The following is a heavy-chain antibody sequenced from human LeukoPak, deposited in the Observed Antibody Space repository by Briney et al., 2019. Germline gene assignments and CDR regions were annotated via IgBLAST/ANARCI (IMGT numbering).Heavy chain of an antibody. Sequence: GASVKVSCKASGYTFTSYGISWVRQAPGQGLEWMGWISAYNGNTNYAQKLQGRVTMTTDTSTSTAYMELRSLRSDDTAVYYCARGCRGGSCSDNWFDPWGQGTLVTVSS. CDR3: ARGCRGGSCSDNWFDP. J-gene: IGHJ5*02. V-gene: IGHV1-18*01. D-gene: IGHD2-15*01. CDR2: ISAYNGNT. CDR1: GYTFTSYG.